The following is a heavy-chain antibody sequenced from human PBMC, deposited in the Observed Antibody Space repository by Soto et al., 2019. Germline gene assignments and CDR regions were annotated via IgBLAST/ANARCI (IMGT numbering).Heavy chain of an antibody. V-gene: IGHV3-53*01. CDR3: ARDPLGGYYHEPDAN. CDR1: GFTVRSNY. D-gene: IGHD1-26*01. Sequence: GGSLRLSCVVSGFTVRSNYMSWVRQAPGKGLEWVSLIYSGGSTYYADSVKGRFTISRDNSKNTVSLQMNSLRAEDTAVYFCARDPLGGYYHEPDANWGQGTLVTVSS. CDR2: IYSGGST. J-gene: IGHJ4*02.